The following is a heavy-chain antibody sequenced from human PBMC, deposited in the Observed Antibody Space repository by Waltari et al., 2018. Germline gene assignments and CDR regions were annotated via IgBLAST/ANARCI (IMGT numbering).Heavy chain of an antibody. J-gene: IGHJ4*02. CDR1: GFTFSSYS. Sequence: EVQLVESGGGLVKPGGSLRLSCAASGFTFSSYSMNWVRQAPGKGLEWVSAIMSSSSYIYYADSVKGRFTISGDNAKNSLYLQMNSLRAEDTAVYYCARVPYSSGWYYFDYWGQGTLVTVSS. V-gene: IGHV3-21*01. CDR2: IMSSSSYI. CDR3: ARVPYSSGWYYFDY. D-gene: IGHD6-19*01.